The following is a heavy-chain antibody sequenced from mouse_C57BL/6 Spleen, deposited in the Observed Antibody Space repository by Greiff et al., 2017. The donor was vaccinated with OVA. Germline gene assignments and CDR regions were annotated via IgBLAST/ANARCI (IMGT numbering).Heavy chain of an antibody. CDR2: IYPSSGYT. J-gene: IGHJ2*01. D-gene: IGHD1-1*01. CDR1: GYTFTSYT. Sequence: HVKLVESGAELARPGASVKMSCKASGYTFTSYTMHWVKQRPGQGLEWIGYIYPSSGYTKYNQKFKDKATLTAVKSSSTAYMQLSSLTSADSAVYDRACAGPYYGSNFDYWGQGTTLTVSS. CDR3: ACAGPYYGSNFDY. V-gene: IGHV1-4*01.